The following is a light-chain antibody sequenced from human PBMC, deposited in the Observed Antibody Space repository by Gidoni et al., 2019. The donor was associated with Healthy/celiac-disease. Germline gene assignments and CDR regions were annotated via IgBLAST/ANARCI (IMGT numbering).Light chain of an antibody. J-gene: IGKJ4*01. CDR1: QSVSSH. CDR2: DAS. CDR3: QQRSNWPLT. V-gene: IGKV3-11*01. Sequence: IVLTQSPATLSLSPGERATLSCRASQSVSSHLAWYQQKPGQAPRLLIYDASNRATGIPARFSGSGSGTDFTLTISSLEPEDVAVYYCQQRSNWPLTFGGGTKVEIK.